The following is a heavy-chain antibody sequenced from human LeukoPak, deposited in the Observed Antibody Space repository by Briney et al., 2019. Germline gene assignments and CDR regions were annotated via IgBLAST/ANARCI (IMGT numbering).Heavy chain of an antibody. CDR2: IRYDGSNK. J-gene: IGHJ4*02. CDR3: AKAYGYYFDY. D-gene: IGHD3-10*01. Sequence: GGSLRLSCAASGFTFSSYGMHWVRQAPGKGLEWVVFIRYDGSNKYYADSVKGRFTISRDNSKNTLYLQMNSLRAEDTAVYYCAKAYGYYFDYWGQGTLVTVSS. V-gene: IGHV3-30*02. CDR1: GFTFSSYG.